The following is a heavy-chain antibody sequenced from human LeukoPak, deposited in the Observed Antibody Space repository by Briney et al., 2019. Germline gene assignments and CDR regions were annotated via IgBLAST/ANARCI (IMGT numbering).Heavy chain of an antibody. V-gene: IGHV3-23*01. D-gene: IGHD3-10*01. CDR2: ISGSGGST. CDR1: GFTFSSYG. CDR3: AKRDLWFGETASGY. J-gene: IGHJ4*02. Sequence: GGSLRLSCAASGFTFSSYGMSWVRQAPGKGLEWVSAISGSGGSTYYADSVKGRFTISRDNSKNTLYLQMNSLRAEDTAVYYCAKRDLWFGETASGYWGQGTLVTVSS.